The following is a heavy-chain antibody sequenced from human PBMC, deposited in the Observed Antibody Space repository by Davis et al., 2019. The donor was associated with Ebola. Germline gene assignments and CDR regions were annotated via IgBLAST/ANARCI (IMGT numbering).Heavy chain of an antibody. CDR1: VITFSSYA. J-gene: IGHJ5*02. CDR2: IRSKAYGGTT. Sequence: GGSLRLSCTDSVITFSSYAMTWVRQAPGKGLEWVGFIRSKAYGGTTEYAASVKGRFTISRDDSKSIAYLQMNSLKTEDTAVYYCTRVSSWFGELSWFDPWGQGTLVTVSS. V-gene: IGHV3-49*04. D-gene: IGHD3-10*01. CDR3: TRVSSWFGELSWFDP.